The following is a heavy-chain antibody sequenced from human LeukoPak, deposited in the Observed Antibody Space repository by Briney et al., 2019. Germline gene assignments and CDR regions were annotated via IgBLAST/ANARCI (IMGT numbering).Heavy chain of an antibody. D-gene: IGHD3-10*01. CDR3: ARVASGPPYFDY. Sequence: SETLSLTCTVSGGSVSSGSYYWSWIRQPPGKGLEWIGYIYHSGSTYYNPSLKSRVTISVDRSKNQFSLKLSSVTAADTAVYYCARVASGPPYFDYWGQGALVTVSS. CDR2: IYHSGST. CDR1: GGSVSSGSYY. J-gene: IGHJ4*02. V-gene: IGHV4-30-2*01.